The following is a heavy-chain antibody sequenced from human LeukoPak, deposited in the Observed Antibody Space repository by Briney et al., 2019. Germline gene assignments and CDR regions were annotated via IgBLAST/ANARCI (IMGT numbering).Heavy chain of an antibody. CDR2: INHSGST. Sequence: PGGSLRLSCAASGFTVSTNYMSWIRQPPGKGLEWIGEINHSGSTNYNPSLKSRVTMSVDTSKNQFSLKLSSVTAADTAVYYCARERPYYYDSSGYYYVDAFDIWGQGTMVTVS. V-gene: IGHV4-34*01. J-gene: IGHJ3*02. D-gene: IGHD3-22*01. CDR3: ARERPYYYDSSGYYYVDAFDI. CDR1: GFTVSTNY.